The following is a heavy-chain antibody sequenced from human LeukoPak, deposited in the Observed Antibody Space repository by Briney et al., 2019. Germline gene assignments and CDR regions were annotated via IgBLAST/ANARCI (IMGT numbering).Heavy chain of an antibody. CDR2: ISDDGGRI. CDR1: GFTFSSYW. V-gene: IGHV3-7*01. CDR3: SRCEDY. Sequence: GGSLRLSCAASGFTFSSYWMSWVRQAPGKGLEWVASISDDGGRIHYVDSVKGRFTISRDNAKNSLYLQMNNLRAEDTVMYYCSRCEDYWGQGTLVTVSS. J-gene: IGHJ4*02.